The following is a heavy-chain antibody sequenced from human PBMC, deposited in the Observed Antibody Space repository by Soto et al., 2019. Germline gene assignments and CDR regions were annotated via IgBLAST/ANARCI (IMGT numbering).Heavy chain of an antibody. CDR3: AKGSLSSSFYYYGMDV. CDR1: GFTFSSYA. D-gene: IGHD6-6*01. CDR2: ISGSGGST. Sequence: GGSLRLSCAASGFTFSSYAMSWVRHAPGKGLGWVSAISGSGGSTYYADSVKGRFTISRDNSKNTLYLQMNSLRAEDTAVYYCAKGSLSSSFYYYGMDVWGQGTTVTVSS. V-gene: IGHV3-23*01. J-gene: IGHJ6*02.